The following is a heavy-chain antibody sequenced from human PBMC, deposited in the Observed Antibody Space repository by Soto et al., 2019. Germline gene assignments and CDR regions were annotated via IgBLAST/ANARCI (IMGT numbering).Heavy chain of an antibody. CDR1: GYSISNSNW. CDR2: IYYSGTT. J-gene: IGHJ4*02. D-gene: IGHD2-15*01. Sequence: SQTQSLTYAVAGYSISNSNWWGWIRQPPGKGLECIGYIYYSGTTYYNPSLKSRVTMSVDTSKNQFSLKLTSVTAVDTAVYYCGIRDMQGPIDYWVQGTLVIVSS. V-gene: IGHV4-28*01. CDR3: GIRDMQGPIDY.